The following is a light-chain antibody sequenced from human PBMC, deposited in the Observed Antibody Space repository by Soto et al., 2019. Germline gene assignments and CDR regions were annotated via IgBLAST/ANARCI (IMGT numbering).Light chain of an antibody. CDR2: DAS. J-gene: IGKJ3*01. V-gene: IGKV3-11*01. CDR1: QSVSSY. Sequence: ETVLTQSPATLSLSPGERATLSCRASQSVSSYLAWYRQKPGQAPRLLIYDASNRATGIPARFSGSGSGTDFTLTISSLEPEDFAVYYCQQRSNLPPSFTFGPGTKVDIK. CDR3: QQRSNLPPSFT.